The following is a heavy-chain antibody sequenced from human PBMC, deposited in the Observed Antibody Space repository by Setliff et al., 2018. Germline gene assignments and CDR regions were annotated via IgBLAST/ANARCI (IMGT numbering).Heavy chain of an antibody. CDR3: AKSATAFFHFNF. V-gene: IGHV1-69*10. CDR1: GYTFIGYY. J-gene: IGHJ4*02. D-gene: IGHD2-21*02. CDR2: IVPLLGVA. Sequence: ASVKVSCKASGYTFIGYYMYWVRQAPGQGLEWMGGIVPLLGVANSAKQFLGRVTITADESTNTVYMELGGLKSDDTAVYYCAKSATAFFHFNFWGQGTLVTVSS.